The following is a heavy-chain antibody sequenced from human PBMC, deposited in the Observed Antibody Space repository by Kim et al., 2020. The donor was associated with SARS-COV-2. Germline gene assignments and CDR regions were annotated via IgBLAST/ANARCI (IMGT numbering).Heavy chain of an antibody. J-gene: IGHJ4*02. CDR1: GFTFSSYG. Sequence: GGSLRLSCAASGFTFSSYGMHWVRQAPGKGLEWVAVISYDGSNKYYADPVKGRFTISRDNSKNTLYLQMNSLRAEDTAVYYCAKDPSGDWGQGTLVTVPS. D-gene: IGHD3-10*01. CDR3: AKDPSGD. CDR2: ISYDGSNK. V-gene: IGHV3-30*18.